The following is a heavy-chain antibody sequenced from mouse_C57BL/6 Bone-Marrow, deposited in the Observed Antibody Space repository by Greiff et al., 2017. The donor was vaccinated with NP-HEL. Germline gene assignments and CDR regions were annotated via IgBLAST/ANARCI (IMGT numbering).Heavy chain of an antibody. V-gene: IGHV7-3*01. CDR2: IRNKANGYTT. J-gene: IGHJ4*01. D-gene: IGHD2-5*01. CDR3: ARYKHYSKEGAMDY. CDR1: GFTFTDYY. Sequence: EVQVVESGGGLVQPGGSLSLSCAASGFTFTDYYMSWVRQPPGKALEWLGFIRNKANGYTTEYSASVKGRFTISRDNSQSILYLQMNALRAEDSATYYCARYKHYSKEGAMDYWGQGTSVTVSS.